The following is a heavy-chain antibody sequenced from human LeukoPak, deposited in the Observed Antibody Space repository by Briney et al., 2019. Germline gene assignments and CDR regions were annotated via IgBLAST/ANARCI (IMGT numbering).Heavy chain of an antibody. CDR1: QFTFSSYA. CDR2: ISSTSASS. Sequence: GGSLRLSCAASQFTFSSYAMSWVRQAPGKGLEWVSAISSTSASSYYADSVKGRFTISRDNSKNTLFLQMNSLRAEDTAVYYCARGRGSQFDPWGQGTLVTVSS. D-gene: IGHD3-16*01. CDR3: ARGRGSQFDP. J-gene: IGHJ5*02. V-gene: IGHV3-23*01.